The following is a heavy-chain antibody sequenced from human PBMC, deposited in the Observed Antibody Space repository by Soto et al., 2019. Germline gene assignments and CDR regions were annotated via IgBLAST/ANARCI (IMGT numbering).Heavy chain of an antibody. CDR3: ARVVYGSGNYYTGPSAFDI. V-gene: IGHV1-69*06. CDR2: TIPVFNTA. Sequence: QVQLEQSGAEVKKPGSSVKISCKASGGTLSDHGVSWLRQAPGQGLEWVGGTIPVFNTAKYAPKLQGRVTSAADKPSNIAYMELGSLRSDDTAFYYCARVVYGSGNYYTGPSAFDIWGQGTLVIVSS. CDR1: GGTLSDHG. D-gene: IGHD3-10*01. J-gene: IGHJ3*02.